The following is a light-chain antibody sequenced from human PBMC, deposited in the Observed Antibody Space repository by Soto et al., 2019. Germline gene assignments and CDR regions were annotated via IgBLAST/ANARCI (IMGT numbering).Light chain of an antibody. V-gene: IGLV2-14*01. CDR3: SSYTSSSTVI. CDR1: SSDVGGYNY. Sequence: QSALTQPASVSGSPGQSITISCTGTSSDVGGYNYVSWYQQHPGKAPKXMIXXXSNRPSXXXXXXXXXXXXXXXXXXXXGXQAEDEADFYCSSYTSSSTVIFGGGTKVAVL. CDR2: XXS. J-gene: IGLJ2*01.